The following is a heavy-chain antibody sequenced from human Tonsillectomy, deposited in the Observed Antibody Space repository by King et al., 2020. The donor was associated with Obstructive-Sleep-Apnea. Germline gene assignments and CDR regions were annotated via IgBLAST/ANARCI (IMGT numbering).Heavy chain of an antibody. Sequence: QLQESGPGLVKPSQTLSLTCTVSGGSISSGGYYWSWIRQPPGKGLAWIGYIYSRGSTYYNPSPKGRVTISVDTSKNQFSLMLSSVTAADTAAYYCARDCYGSGTYAFDIWGQGTMVTVSS. CDR3: ARDCYGSGTYAFDI. V-gene: IGHV4-31*03. D-gene: IGHD3-10*01. J-gene: IGHJ3*02. CDR1: GGSISSGGYY. CDR2: IYSRGST.